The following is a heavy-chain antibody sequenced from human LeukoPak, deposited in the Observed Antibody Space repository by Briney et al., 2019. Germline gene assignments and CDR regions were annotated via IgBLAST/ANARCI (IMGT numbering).Heavy chain of an antibody. Sequence: GGSLRLSCAASGFTFSNYAMTWVRQAPEKGLKWVSSISDSGGGTHYEDSVKGRFTISRDNSKNTLYLQMNSLRAEDTAVYYCARGDDYGGSPFDYWGQGTLVTVSS. J-gene: IGHJ4*02. CDR1: GFTFSNYA. V-gene: IGHV3-23*01. CDR2: ISDSGGGT. D-gene: IGHD4-23*01. CDR3: ARGDDYGGSPFDY.